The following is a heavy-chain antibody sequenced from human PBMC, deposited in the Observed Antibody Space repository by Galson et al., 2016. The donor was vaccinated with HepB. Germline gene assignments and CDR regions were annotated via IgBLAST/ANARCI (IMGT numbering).Heavy chain of an antibody. CDR3: ARESQQVATSRIDY. J-gene: IGHJ4*02. V-gene: IGHV6-1*01. Sequence: CAISGDSVSSDSATWNWIRQSPSRGLEWLGRTFYRSQWFNDYAISVKSRITINSDTSKNQFSLQLNSVTPEDTAVYYCARESQQVATSRIDYWGQGTLVTVSS. CDR1: GDSVSSDSAT. CDR2: TFYRSQWFN. D-gene: IGHD6-6*01.